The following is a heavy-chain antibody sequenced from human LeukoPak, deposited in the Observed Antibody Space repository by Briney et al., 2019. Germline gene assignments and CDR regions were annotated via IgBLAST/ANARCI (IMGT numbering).Heavy chain of an antibody. CDR2: ISAYNGNT. CDR3: ARTLGDYVWGGYRLRRFDP. J-gene: IGHJ5*02. CDR1: GYTFTSYG. D-gene: IGHD3-16*02. Sequence: ASVKVSCKASGYTFTSYGISWVRQAPGQGLEWMGWISAYNGNTNYAQKLQGRVTMTTDTSTSTAYMELRSLRSGDTAVYYCARTLGDYVWGGYRLRRFDPWGQGTLVTVSS. V-gene: IGHV1-18*01.